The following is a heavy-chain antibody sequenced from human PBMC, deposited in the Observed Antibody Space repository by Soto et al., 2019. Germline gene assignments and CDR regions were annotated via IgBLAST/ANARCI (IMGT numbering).Heavy chain of an antibody. CDR1: GFTVSSNY. CDR3: AKDQGGDRYYYYGMDV. D-gene: IGHD3-16*01. CDR2: IYSGGST. Sequence: GGSLRLSCAASGFTVSSNYMSWVRQAPGKGLEWVSVIYSGGSTNYADSVKGRFTISRDDSKNTLFLQMNSLRAEDTAVYYCAKDQGGDRYYYYGMDVWGQGTTVTVSS. V-gene: IGHV3-66*01. J-gene: IGHJ6*02.